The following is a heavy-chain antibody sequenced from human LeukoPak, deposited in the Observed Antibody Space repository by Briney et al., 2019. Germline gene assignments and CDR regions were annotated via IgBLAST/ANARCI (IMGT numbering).Heavy chain of an antibody. CDR3: AKGTGDMDV. CDR1: GFIFSSYG. Sequence: GGSLRLSCAASGFIFSSYGMHWVRQAPGKGLEWVAFITYDGNKKHYADSVKGRFTISRNNSKNTVYLQMSSLRAEDSALYYCAKGTGDMDVWGKGTTVTISS. V-gene: IGHV3-30*02. CDR2: ITYDGNKK. J-gene: IGHJ6*03.